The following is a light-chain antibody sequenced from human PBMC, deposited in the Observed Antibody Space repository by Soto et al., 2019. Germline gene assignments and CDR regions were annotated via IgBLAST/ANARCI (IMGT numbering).Light chain of an antibody. CDR3: CSYAGSNTYV. Sequence: QSALTQPASVSGSPGQSITISCTGTSSDVGSYNLVSWYQQHPGKAPKLMIYEGSKRPSGFSNRFSGSKSGNTASLTISGLQAEDEADYYCCSYAGSNTYVFGAGNKLTVL. CDR2: EGS. V-gene: IGLV2-23*01. CDR1: SSDVGSYNL. J-gene: IGLJ1*01.